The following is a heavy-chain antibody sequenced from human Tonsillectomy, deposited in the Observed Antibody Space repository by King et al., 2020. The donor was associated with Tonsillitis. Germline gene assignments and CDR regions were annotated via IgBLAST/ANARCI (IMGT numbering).Heavy chain of an antibody. J-gene: IGHJ6*04. V-gene: IGHV3-73*02. Sequence: VQLVESGGGLVQPGGSLKLSCAASGFTLSGSAMHWVRQASGKGLEWVGRIRNKSNSDETAYAASVKGRFTISRDDSKNTAYLQMNSLKTEDTAVYYCTRHLDVWGKGTTVTVSS. CDR3: TRHLDV. CDR2: IRNKSNSDET. CDR1: GFTLSGSA.